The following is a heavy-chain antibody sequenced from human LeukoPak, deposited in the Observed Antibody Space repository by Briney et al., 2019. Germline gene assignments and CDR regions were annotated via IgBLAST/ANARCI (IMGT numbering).Heavy chain of an antibody. J-gene: IGHJ6*03. Sequence: PGGSLRLSCAASGFTFSSNGRHWVRQAPWKGLEWVSAICGSGGSTYYADSVKGRCTISRDNSKNTLYLQMNSLRAEDTAVYYCAKGGEVTGARLYYYYYMDVWGKGTTVTVSS. CDR1: GFTFSSNG. D-gene: IGHD7-27*01. CDR2: ICGSGGST. CDR3: AKGGEVTGARLYYYYYMDV. V-gene: IGHV3-23*01.